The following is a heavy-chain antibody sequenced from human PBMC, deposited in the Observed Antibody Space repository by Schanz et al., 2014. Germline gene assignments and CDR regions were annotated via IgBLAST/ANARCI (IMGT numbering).Heavy chain of an antibody. Sequence: EVQLVESGGGLVQPGGSLRLPCAASGLTFSNYWKHWVRKAPGKGLGWLSRIVDVGNSTSYAASVKDRLAISRDTAKNTLYLQLNSLRAEDTAVYYCARVPRRVTTRGGGSRYYFDYWGQGTLVTVSS. CDR3: ARVPRRVTTRGGGSRYYFDY. V-gene: IGHV3-74*01. D-gene: IGHD4-17*01. J-gene: IGHJ4*02. CDR2: IVDVGNST. CDR1: GLTFSNYW.